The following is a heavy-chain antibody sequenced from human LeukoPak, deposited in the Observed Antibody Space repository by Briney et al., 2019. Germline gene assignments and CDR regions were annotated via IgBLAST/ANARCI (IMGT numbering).Heavy chain of an antibody. J-gene: IGHJ4*02. Sequence: GGSLRLSCAASGFTFSDSGIHWVRQAPGKGLEWVAVISYDGRNKHYADSVKGRFTISRDNSKNTLYLQMNSLTAEDTAMYYCARGWTSVLRYFDWSHFDYWGQGTLVTVSS. CDR3: ARGWTSVLRYFDWSHFDY. V-gene: IGHV3-30*03. CDR1: GFTFSDSG. D-gene: IGHD3-9*01. CDR2: ISYDGRNK.